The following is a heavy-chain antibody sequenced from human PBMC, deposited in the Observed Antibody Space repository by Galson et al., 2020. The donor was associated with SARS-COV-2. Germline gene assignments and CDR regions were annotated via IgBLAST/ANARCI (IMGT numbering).Heavy chain of an antibody. CDR1: GFTFSRYE. Sequence: GGSLRLSCAGSGFTFSRYEMNWVRQAPGKGLEWVSYISGSGTNIYYADSVKGRFTISRDNAMNSLYLQMTSLRAEDTAVYYCASPYLAAASFFGAFDIWGLGTMVTVSS. D-gene: IGHD2-15*01. CDR3: ASPYLAAASFFGAFDI. J-gene: IGHJ3*02. CDR2: ISGSGTNI. V-gene: IGHV3-48*03.